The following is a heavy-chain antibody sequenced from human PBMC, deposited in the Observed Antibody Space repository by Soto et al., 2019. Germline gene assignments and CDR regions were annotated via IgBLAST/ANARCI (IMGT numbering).Heavy chain of an antibody. D-gene: IGHD3-10*01. J-gene: IGHJ1*01. V-gene: IGHV3-74*01. Sequence: AGSLRLTCVVSGFTFAKYWMHWVRQAPGKGLVWVARIETDGTTQTYADSVEGRFTISRDNANNTLYLHMNSLRAEDTAVYYCGRQAALWEKVDFRGHGTPVTVSS. CDR3: GRQAALWEKVDF. CDR1: GFTFAKYW. CDR2: IETDGTTQ.